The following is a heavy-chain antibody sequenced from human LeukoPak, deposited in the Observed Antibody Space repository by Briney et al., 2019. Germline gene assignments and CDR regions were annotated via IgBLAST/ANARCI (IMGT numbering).Heavy chain of an antibody. D-gene: IGHD2-2*01. J-gene: IGHJ4*02. CDR1: GFTFSSSW. CDR2: INSDGSII. CDR3: ARIPRPAGPDY. V-gene: IGHV3-74*01. Sequence: GGSLRLSFAASGFTFSSSWMYWVRKAPGKGRVWGARINSDGSIINYAGSVKGRFTISRDNVKNTLYLQRNSLRAEDTAVYYCARIPRPAGPDYWGQGTLVTVPS.